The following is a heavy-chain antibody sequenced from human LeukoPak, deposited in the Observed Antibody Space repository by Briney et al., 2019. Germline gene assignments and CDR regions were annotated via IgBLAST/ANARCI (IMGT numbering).Heavy chain of an antibody. V-gene: IGHV3-30*18. CDR1: GFTFSSYG. Sequence: GGSLRLSCAASGFTFSSYGMHWVRQAPGMGLEWVAVISYDGSNKYYADSVKGRFTISRDNSKNTLYLQMNSLRAEDTAVYYCAKDYGMATISLDYWGQGTLVTVSS. J-gene: IGHJ4*02. CDR3: AKDYGMATISLDY. D-gene: IGHD5-24*01. CDR2: ISYDGSNK.